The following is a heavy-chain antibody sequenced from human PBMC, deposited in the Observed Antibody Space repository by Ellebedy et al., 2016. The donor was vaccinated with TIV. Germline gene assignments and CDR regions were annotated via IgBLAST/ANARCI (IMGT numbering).Heavy chain of an antibody. V-gene: IGHV3-33*01. CDR1: GSTFSSYG. Sequence: GGSLRLXXAASGSTFSSYGMLWVRRAPGTGLEWVAIIWHDGSNKYYGDSVKGRFTISRDNSKNTLYLQMNSLRVEDTAVYYCVRDRVSDGSGRYDPYWYMDVWGKGTTVTVSS. CDR2: IWHDGSNK. J-gene: IGHJ6*03. CDR3: VRDRVSDGSGRYDPYWYMDV. D-gene: IGHD3-10*01.